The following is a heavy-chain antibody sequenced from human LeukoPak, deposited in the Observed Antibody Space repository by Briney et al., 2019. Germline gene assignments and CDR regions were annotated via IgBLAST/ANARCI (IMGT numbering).Heavy chain of an antibody. Sequence: GGSLRLSCAASGFTFSDYYMSWIRQAPGKGLEWVSFISSGSGHIYYADSLQGRFTISRDNAKNSLYLQMNSLGAEDTAVYYCARRKDDSSGPDDYWGRGTLVTVSS. CDR2: ISSGSGHI. J-gene: IGHJ4*02. D-gene: IGHD3-22*01. V-gene: IGHV3-11*06. CDR1: GFTFSDYY. CDR3: ARRKDDSSGPDDY.